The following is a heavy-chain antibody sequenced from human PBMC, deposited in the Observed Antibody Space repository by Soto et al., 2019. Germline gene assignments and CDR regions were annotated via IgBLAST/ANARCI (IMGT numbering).Heavy chain of an antibody. J-gene: IGHJ4*02. D-gene: IGHD1-26*01. CDR2: IRFDGSNE. CDR3: ARXGVGXTVXXGXFDY. CDR1: GSIFGGYG. Sequence: GGSLRLSCAASGSIFGGYGMHWVRQAPGKGLEWVAGIRFDGSNENYADSAKGRFTISRDNSKNMLYLQMNSLSVEDTAVYYCARXGVGXTVXXGXFDYXGXXALVTXSS. V-gene: IGHV3-33*01.